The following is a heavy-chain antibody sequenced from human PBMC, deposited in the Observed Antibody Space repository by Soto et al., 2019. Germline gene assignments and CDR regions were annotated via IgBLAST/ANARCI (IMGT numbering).Heavy chain of an antibody. CDR1: GGSISSGGYS. CDR2: IYHSGST. CDR3: ARQSYYDILTGYQAYYFDY. Sequence: SETLSLTCAVSGGSISSGGYSWSWIRQPPGKGLEWIGYIYHSGSTFYNPSLKSRVTISVDRSKNQFSLKLSSVTAADTAVYYCARQSYYDILTGYQAYYFDYWGQGTLVTVSS. V-gene: IGHV4-30-2*01. D-gene: IGHD3-9*01. J-gene: IGHJ4*02.